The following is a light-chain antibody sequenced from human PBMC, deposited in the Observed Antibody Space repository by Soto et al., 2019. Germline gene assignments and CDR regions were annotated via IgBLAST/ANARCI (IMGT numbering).Light chain of an antibody. CDR3: SSYTSSTTQV. Sequence: QSALTQPASVSGSPGQSITISCAGTSSDVGAYNYVSWYQQHPGKAPKLVIYEVSNRPSGVSNRFSGSKSGNTASLTISGLQAEDEADYYCSSYTSSTTQVFGGGTKPTVL. CDR1: SSDVGAYNY. V-gene: IGLV2-14*01. J-gene: IGLJ3*02. CDR2: EVS.